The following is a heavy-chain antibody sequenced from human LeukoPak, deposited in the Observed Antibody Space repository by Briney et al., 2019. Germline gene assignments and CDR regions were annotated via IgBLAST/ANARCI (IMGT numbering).Heavy chain of an antibody. D-gene: IGHD7-27*01. Sequence: GGSLRLSCAASGFTFSSYSMNWVRQAPGKGLEWVSYISSSNSTIYYADSVKGRFTISRDNAKNSLYLQMNSLRAEDTAVYYCANRSGSNWGPSDAFDFWGQGTMVTVSS. CDR3: ANRSGSNWGPSDAFDF. J-gene: IGHJ3*01. V-gene: IGHV3-48*04. CDR2: ISSSNSTI. CDR1: GFTFSSYS.